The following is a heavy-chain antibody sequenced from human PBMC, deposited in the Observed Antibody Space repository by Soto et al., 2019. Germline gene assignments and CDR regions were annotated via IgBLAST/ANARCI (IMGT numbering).Heavy chain of an antibody. V-gene: IGHV1-8*01. J-gene: IGHJ3*02. D-gene: IGHD2-8*01. CDR1: GYTFTSYD. Sequence: QVQLVQSGAEVKKPGASVKVSCKASGYTFTSYDINWVRQATGQGLEWMGWMKPNSGNTGYAQMFQILVPVTRDTFTLTSNMELKSLTCECTAVYYSALAPATHIVLMVDATRRGAFYIWGQGKMVTVSS. CDR3: ALAPATHIVLMVDATRRGAFYI. CDR2: MKPNSGNT.